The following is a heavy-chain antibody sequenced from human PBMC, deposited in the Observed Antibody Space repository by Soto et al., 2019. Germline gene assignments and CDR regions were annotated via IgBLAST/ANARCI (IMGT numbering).Heavy chain of an antibody. CDR3: ATHTSGWHHYDY. CDR1: GFNFSDHY. Sequence: GALRLSCAASGFNFSDHYMNWIRQAPGKGLEWVSYISGSSRYTNFADSVKGRFTISRDNAKNSLYLQMNSLRAEDTAVYYCATHTSGWHHYDYWGHG. CDR2: ISGSSRYT. D-gene: IGHD6-19*01. V-gene: IGHV3-11*06. J-gene: IGHJ4*01.